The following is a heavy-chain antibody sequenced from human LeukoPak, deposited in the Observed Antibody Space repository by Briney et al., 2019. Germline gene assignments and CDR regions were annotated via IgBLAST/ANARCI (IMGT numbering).Heavy chain of an antibody. Sequence: GGSLRLSCAASGFTFSDHYMDWVRQAPGKGLEWVGRTRNKANSYTTEYAASVKGRFTISRDDSKNSLYLQMNSLKTEDTAVYYCARDSSYYDSSGYSDWGQGTLVTVSS. J-gene: IGHJ4*02. CDR2: TRNKANSYTT. CDR3: ARDSSYYDSSGYSD. V-gene: IGHV3-72*01. CDR1: GFTFSDHY. D-gene: IGHD3-22*01.